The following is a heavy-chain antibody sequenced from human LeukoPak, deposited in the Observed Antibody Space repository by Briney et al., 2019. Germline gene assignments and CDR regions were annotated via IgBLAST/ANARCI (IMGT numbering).Heavy chain of an antibody. CDR2: ISYDGSNK. Sequence: GGSLRLSCAASGFTFSSYAMHWVRQAPGKGLEWVAVISYDGSNKYYADSVKGRFTISRDNSKNTLYLQMNSLRAEDTAVYYCARDFLDGYKKGPFDYWGQGTLVTVSS. CDR1: GFTFSSYA. V-gene: IGHV3-30*04. D-gene: IGHD5-24*01. CDR3: ARDFLDGYKKGPFDY. J-gene: IGHJ4*02.